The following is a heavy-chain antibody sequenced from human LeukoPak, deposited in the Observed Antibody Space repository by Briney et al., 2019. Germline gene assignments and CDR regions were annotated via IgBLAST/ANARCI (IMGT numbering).Heavy chain of an antibody. CDR2: IIPIFGTA. V-gene: IGHV1-69*05. Sequence: SVKVSCKASGGTFSSYAISWVRQAPGQGLEWLGGIIPIFGTANYAQKFQGRVTITTDESTSTAYMELSRLRSEDTAVYYCASGGSHGDDAFDIWGQGTMVTVSS. J-gene: IGHJ3*02. CDR3: ASGGSHGDDAFDI. CDR1: GGTFSSYA. D-gene: IGHD1-26*01.